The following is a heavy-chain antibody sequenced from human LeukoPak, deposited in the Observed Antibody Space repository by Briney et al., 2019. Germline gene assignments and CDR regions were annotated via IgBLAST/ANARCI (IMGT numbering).Heavy chain of an antibody. J-gene: IGHJ3*02. CDR3: AKSRAPTAAPDAFDI. CDR2: IRHGVSNE. CDR1: GFTFSSYA. Sequence: QTGGSLRLSCAASGFTFSSYAMHWVRQAPGKGLEWVAVIRHGVSNEYYADSVKGRFIISRDNSKNSLYLQMNSLRAEDTAVYYCAKSRAPTAAPDAFDIWGQGTMVTVSS. D-gene: IGHD1-14*01. V-gene: IGHV3-30*04.